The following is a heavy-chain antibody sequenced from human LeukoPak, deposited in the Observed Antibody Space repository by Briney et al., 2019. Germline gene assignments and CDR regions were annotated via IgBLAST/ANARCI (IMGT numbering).Heavy chain of an antibody. CDR2: IYHSGST. Sequence: SETLSLACAVSGGSISSGGYSWSWIRQPPGKGLEWIGYIYHSGSTYYNPSLKSRVTISVDRPKNQFSLKLSSVTAADTAVYYCARRLGYCSSTSCSVGAFDIWGQGTMVTVSS. CDR3: ARRLGYCSSTSCSVGAFDI. V-gene: IGHV4-30-2*01. CDR1: GGSISSGGYS. D-gene: IGHD2-2*01. J-gene: IGHJ3*02.